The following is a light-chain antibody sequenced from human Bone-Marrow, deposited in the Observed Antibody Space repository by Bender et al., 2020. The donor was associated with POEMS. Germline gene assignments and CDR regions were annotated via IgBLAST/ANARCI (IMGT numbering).Light chain of an antibody. CDR2: EVS. Sequence: QSALTQPRSVSGSPGQSVTISCTGTSSDVGSYSLVSWYQLHPGKAPKLMIYEVSKRPSGVPDRFSGSKSGNTASLTVSGLQAEDEADYYCSSYAGSSNWGVFGGGTKLTVL. CDR3: SSYAGSSNWGV. J-gene: IGLJ2*01. V-gene: IGLV2-8*01. CDR1: SSDVGSYSL.